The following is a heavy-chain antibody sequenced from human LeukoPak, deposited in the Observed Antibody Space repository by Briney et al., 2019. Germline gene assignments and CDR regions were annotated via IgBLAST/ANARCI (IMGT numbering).Heavy chain of an antibody. J-gene: IGHJ5*02. Sequence: GASVKVSCKASGYTFTSYYMHWVRQAPGQGLEWMGIINPSGGSTSYAQKFQGRVTMTRDTSTSTVYMELSSLRSEDTAVYYCARDPRGDQCCSSTSCHLGWFDPWGQGTLVTVSS. V-gene: IGHV1-46*01. D-gene: IGHD2-2*01. CDR2: INPSGGST. CDR3: ARDPRGDQCCSSTSCHLGWFDP. CDR1: GYTFTSYY.